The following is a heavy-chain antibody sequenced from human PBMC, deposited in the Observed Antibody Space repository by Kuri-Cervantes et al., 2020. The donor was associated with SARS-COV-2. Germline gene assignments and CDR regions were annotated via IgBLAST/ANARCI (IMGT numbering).Heavy chain of an antibody. V-gene: IGHV3-30*02. CDR3: AKVENYGNAFDI. Sequence: GESLKISCAASGFTFSSYGMHWVRQAPGKGLEWVAFIRYDGSNKYYADSVKGRFTISRDNSKNTLYLQMNSLRPEDTAVYYCAKVENYGNAFDIWGQGTMVTVSS. D-gene: IGHD1-7*01. CDR2: IRYDGSNK. J-gene: IGHJ3*02. CDR1: GFTFSSYG.